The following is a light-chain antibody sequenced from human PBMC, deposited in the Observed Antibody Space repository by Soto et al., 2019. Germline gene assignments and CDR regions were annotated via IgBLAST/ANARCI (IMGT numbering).Light chain of an antibody. V-gene: IGKV1-9*01. CDR2: AAS. CDR1: QGISSY. J-gene: IGKJ4*01. CDR3: QQLNSYLP. Sequence: IPLNQSPAFLSASVGDRVTITCRASQGISSYLAWYQQKPGKAPKLLIYAASTLQSGVPSRFSGSGSGTEFTLTISSLQPEDFATYYCQQLNSYLPFGGGTKADVK.